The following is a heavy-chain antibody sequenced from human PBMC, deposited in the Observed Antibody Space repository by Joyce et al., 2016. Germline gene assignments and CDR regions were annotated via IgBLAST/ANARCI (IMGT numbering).Heavy chain of an antibody. Sequence: QVQLQQWGAGLLKPSETLSLTCAVSGGPFRGFFWTWVRQPPGKGLEWIGDINNRGVTNYNPSLKTRGTFSVDTSKNQFSLKLTSLSAADTAVYYCARSQWLAPLMYWGQGTPVTVSS. CDR2: INNRGVT. J-gene: IGHJ4*02. CDR3: ARSQWLAPLMY. V-gene: IGHV4-34*01. D-gene: IGHD6-19*01. CDR1: GGPFRGFF.